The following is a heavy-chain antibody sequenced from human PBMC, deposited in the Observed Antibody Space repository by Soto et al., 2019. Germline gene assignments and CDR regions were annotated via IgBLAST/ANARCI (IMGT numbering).Heavy chain of an antibody. D-gene: IGHD4-17*01. CDR1: GVSINNHPYF. CDR3: ARGADYGDTVREYFFDF. CDR2: IYSSGTT. V-gene: IGHV4-31*03. Sequence: SETLSLTCTVSGVSINNHPYFWGWIRQHPEKGLEWIGYIYSSGTTYSNPSLLSRVSMSLDTSGNRFSLRLTSVTAADTAVYYCARGADYGDTVREYFFDFWGQGALVTV. J-gene: IGHJ4*01.